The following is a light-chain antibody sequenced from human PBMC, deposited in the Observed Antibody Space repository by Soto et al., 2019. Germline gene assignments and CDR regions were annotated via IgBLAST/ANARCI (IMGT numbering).Light chain of an antibody. CDR3: QEYDGAPIT. J-gene: IGKJ5*01. V-gene: IGKV3-20*01. Sequence: EIVLTQSPDTLSLSPGERATLSCRASQSIRSERLAWYQQKPGQAPRLVIFDASNRASGMPERFSGSGSGTDFTLTIDRLAPEDFAVYYCQEYDGAPITVGLGTRLEIK. CDR2: DAS. CDR1: QSIRSER.